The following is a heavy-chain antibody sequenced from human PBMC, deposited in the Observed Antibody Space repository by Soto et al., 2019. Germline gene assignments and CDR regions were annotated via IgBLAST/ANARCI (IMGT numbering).Heavy chain of an antibody. CDR2: IRDGGTTQ. V-gene: IGHV3-33*01. CDR3: ARPPGPNIYWFFEF. CDR1: GFMFTDYA. Sequence: PGGSLRLSCAASGFMFTDYAIHWVRQAPGKGLEWIGVIRDGGTTQYYADSVKGRFTISGDTSKTRVYLQMNSLRAEDTAVYFCARPPGPNIYWFFEFWRRGTPVTVS. J-gene: IGHJ2*01. D-gene: IGHD7-27*01.